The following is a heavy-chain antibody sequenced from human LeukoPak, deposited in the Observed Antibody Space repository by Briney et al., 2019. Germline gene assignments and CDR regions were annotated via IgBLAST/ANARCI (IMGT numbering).Heavy chain of an antibody. CDR1: GFTFSCYW. CDR3: ARSPDGMDV. CDR2: LKPDESEM. V-gene: IGHV3-7*01. Sequence: GGSLRLSCAASGFTFSCYWMNWARQAPGKGLEWVANLKPDESEMFYADSVKGRFTITRDNAKNSLYLQMNSLRADDTAVYYCARSPDGMDVWGLGTTVIVSS. J-gene: IGHJ6*02.